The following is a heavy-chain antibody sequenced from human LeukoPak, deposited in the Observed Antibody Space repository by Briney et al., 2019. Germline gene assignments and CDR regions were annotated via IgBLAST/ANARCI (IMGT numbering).Heavy chain of an antibody. D-gene: IGHD5-12*01. CDR3: ASENTGYLQVDY. CDR1: GGSISSGNYY. J-gene: IGHJ4*02. CDR2: IHYSGTA. Sequence: SETLSLTCTVSGGSISSGNYYWAWIRQPPGKGLEWIGGIHYSGTAYYNPSLKSRVTLSVDTSKNQFSLMVSSVTAADTAIYYCASENTGYLQVDYWGQGTLVTVSS. V-gene: IGHV4-39*07.